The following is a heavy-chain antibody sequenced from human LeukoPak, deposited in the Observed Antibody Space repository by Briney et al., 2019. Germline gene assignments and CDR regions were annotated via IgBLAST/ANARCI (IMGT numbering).Heavy chain of an antibody. Sequence: SVKVSCKASGGTFSSYAISWVRQTPGQGLEWMGGIIPIFGTANYAQKFQGRVTITADESTSTAYMELSSLRSEGTAVYYCARDGCSGGSCYSNWFDPWGQGTLVTVSS. CDR2: IIPIFGTA. V-gene: IGHV1-69*13. CDR3: ARDGCSGGSCYSNWFDP. D-gene: IGHD2-15*01. CDR1: GGTFSSYA. J-gene: IGHJ5*02.